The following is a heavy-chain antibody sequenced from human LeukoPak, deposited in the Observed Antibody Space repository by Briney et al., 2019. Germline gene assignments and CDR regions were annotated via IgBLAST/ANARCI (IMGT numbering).Heavy chain of an antibody. D-gene: IGHD3-10*01. V-gene: IGHV1-8*01. CDR3: ARDIRLLWFGELSNG. CDR1: GYTFTSYD. CDR2: MNPNSGNT. Sequence: ASVKVSCKASGYTFTSYDINWVRQATGQGLEWMGWMNPNSGNTGYAQKFQGRVTMTRNTSISTAYMELSRLRSDDTAVYYCARDIRLLWFGELSNGWGQGTLVTVSS. J-gene: IGHJ4*02.